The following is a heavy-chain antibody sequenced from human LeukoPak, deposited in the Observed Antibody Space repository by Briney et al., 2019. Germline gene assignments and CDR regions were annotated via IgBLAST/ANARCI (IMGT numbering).Heavy chain of an antibody. V-gene: IGHV5-51*01. CDR2: IYPGDSDT. CDR3: ARRAPYYYDNSGYNNYYFEP. CDR1: GYIFTNYW. J-gene: IGHJ4*02. Sequence: GESLKISCKGSGYIFTNYWIGWVRQLPGKGLEWMGIIYPGDSDTRYSPSFQGEVTISADRSISTAYLQWTSLKASDTAMYYCARRAPYYYDNSGYNNYYFEPWGQGTLVTVSS. D-gene: IGHD3-22*01.